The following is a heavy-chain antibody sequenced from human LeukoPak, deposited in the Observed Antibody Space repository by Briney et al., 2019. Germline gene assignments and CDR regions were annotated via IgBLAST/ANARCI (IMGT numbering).Heavy chain of an antibody. J-gene: IGHJ4*02. CDR1: GFTFINYA. CDR2: ILGTGSNT. D-gene: IGHD5-24*01. CDR3: AKDRSDAYNSPNFDS. Sequence: PGGSLRLSCAASGFTFINYAMTWVRQTPGRGLEWVSAILGTGSNTYYADSVKGRFTISRDNSKNTLYLQMNSLTAEDTAIYYCAKDRSDAYNSPNFDSWGQGTLVTVSS. V-gene: IGHV3-23*01.